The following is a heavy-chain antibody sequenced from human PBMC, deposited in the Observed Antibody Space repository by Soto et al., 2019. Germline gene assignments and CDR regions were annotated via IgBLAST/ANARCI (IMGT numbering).Heavy chain of an antibody. CDR2: ISSTAGRTS. CDR3: AKGVLSFHYGMEV. J-gene: IGHJ6*02. D-gene: IGHD3-10*01. Sequence: GGSLRLSCATSGFTFNTYPMTWVRQAPGKGLEWVSSISSTAGRTSSYADSVKGRFAISRDFSDNTVHLQMNNLRVDDTAVYFCAKGVLSFHYGMEVWGQGTTVTVSS. V-gene: IGHV3-23*01. CDR1: GFTFNTYP.